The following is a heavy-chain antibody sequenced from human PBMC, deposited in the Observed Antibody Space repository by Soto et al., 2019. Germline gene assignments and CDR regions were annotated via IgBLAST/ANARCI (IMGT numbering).Heavy chain of an antibody. J-gene: IGHJ1*01. Sequence: LGESLKISCKGSGYSFTSYWIGWVRQMPGKGLEWMGIIYPGDSDTRYSPSFQGQVTISADKSISTAYLQWSSLKASDTAIYYCARGNRPPPYYLAYWGQGSLVTVSS. CDR1: GYSFTSYW. D-gene: IGHD3-10*01. CDR3: ARGNRPPPYYLAY. CDR2: IYPGDSDT. V-gene: IGHV5-51*01.